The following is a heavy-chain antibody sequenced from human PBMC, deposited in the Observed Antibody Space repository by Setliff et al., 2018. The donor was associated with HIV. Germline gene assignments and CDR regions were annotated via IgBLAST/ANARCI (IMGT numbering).Heavy chain of an antibody. CDR2: IYSDGRT. J-gene: IGHJ3*02. Sequence: GGSLRLSCAASGFTLSSSHMTWVRQAPGKGLEWVSFIYSDGRTHYADSVKGRFTISRDNAKNSLYLQVNSLRAEDTAVYYCARDVRPSIAVAGVCAFDIWGQGTMVTVSS. D-gene: IGHD6-19*01. CDR3: ARDVRPSIAVAGVCAFDI. CDR1: GFTLSSSH. V-gene: IGHV3-53*01.